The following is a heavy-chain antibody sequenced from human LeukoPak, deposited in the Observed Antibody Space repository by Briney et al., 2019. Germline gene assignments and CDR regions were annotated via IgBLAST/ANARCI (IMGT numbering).Heavy chain of an antibody. CDR2: ISAYNGNT. CDR1: GYTFLRYL. CDR3: ARGPFGGGSGFDY. Sequence: SVKVSCLPSGYTFLRYLLYWVRPAPRQGIAWMEWISAYNGNTNYAQKLQGRVTITRNTSISTAYMELSSLRSEDTAVYYCARGPFGGGSGFDYWGQGTLVTVSS. J-gene: IGHJ4*02. V-gene: IGHV1-8*03. D-gene: IGHD3-10*01.